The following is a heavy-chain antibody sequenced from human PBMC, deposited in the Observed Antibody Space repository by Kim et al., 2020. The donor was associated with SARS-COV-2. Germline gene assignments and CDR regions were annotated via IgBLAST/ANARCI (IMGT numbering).Heavy chain of an antibody. Sequence: ASVKVSCKASGYTFTSYAMHWVRQAPGQRLEWMGWINAGNGNTKYSQKFQGRVTITRDTSASTAYMELSSLRSEDTAVYYCARDLLRYIVLVVYAVPMIVVAAKYLRGQGTLVTVSS. J-gene: IGHJ4*02. D-gene: IGHD2-8*02. CDR1: GYTFTSYA. V-gene: IGHV1-3*01. CDR3: ARDLLRYIVLVVYAVPMIVVAAKYL. CDR2: INAGNGNT.